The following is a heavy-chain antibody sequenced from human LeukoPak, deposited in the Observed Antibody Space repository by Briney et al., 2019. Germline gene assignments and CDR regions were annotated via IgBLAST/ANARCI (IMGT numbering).Heavy chain of an antibody. CDR3: TRALSGWTGYSDF. CDR1: GFTFGDYA. CDR2: IRSEEYGGTP. J-gene: IGHJ4*02. Sequence: GGSLRLSCRGSGFTFGDYAVTWVRQAPGKGLQWVGFIRSEEYGGTPDYATSVKGRFTMSRENSQSIAYLQMNSLRTEDTAVYYCTRALSGWTGYSDFWGQGTLVTVSS. D-gene: IGHD6-19*01. V-gene: IGHV3-49*04.